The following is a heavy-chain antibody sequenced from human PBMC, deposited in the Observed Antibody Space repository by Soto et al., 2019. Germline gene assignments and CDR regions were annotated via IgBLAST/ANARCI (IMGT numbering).Heavy chain of an antibody. Sequence: EVQLVESGGGLVQPGGSLRLSCAASRVTFSRYWMSWVRQAPGKGLEWVATINQDGGDKDYVDSVKGRFTISRDNAKKSMYLQMNSLRVEDSAMYYCAPHGATSEEGFEYWGQGTLVTVSS. CDR3: APHGATSEEGFEY. J-gene: IGHJ4*02. CDR2: INQDGGDK. D-gene: IGHD5-12*01. V-gene: IGHV3-7*01. CDR1: RVTFSRYW.